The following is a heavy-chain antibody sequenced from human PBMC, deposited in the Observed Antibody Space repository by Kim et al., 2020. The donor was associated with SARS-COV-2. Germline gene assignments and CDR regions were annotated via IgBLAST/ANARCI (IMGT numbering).Heavy chain of an antibody. CDR2: IWYDGSNK. J-gene: IGHJ6*02. Sequence: GGSLRLSCAASGFTFSSYGMHWVRQAPGKGLEWVAVIWYDGSNKYYADSVKGRFTISRDNSKNTLYLQMNSRRAEDTAVYYCARAWGGTSKRVYYYYGMDVWGQGTTVTVSS. CDR3: ARAWGGTSKRVYYYYGMDV. D-gene: IGHD3-16*01. V-gene: IGHV3-33*01. CDR1: GFTFSSYG.